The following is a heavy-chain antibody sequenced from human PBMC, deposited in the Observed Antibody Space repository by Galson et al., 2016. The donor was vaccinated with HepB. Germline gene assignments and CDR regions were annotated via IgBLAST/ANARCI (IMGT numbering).Heavy chain of an antibody. CDR1: GFTFSTYA. J-gene: IGHJ4*02. CDR2: FYSYGSTY. V-gene: IGHV3-30-3*01. Sequence: SLRLSCAASGFTFSTYAIHWVRQAPGKGLEWIGGFYSYGSTYSNPSPGGRNTISVDTSNNQFSLKMITVTAADTAVYYCGVAPFKWGQGTLVIVSS. D-gene: IGHD3-3*02. CDR3: GVAPFK.